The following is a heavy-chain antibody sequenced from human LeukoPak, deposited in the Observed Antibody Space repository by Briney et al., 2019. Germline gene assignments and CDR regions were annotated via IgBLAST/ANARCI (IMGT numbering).Heavy chain of an antibody. D-gene: IGHD2-21*02. CDR1: GFTFSSYG. J-gene: IGHJ4*02. V-gene: IGHV3-30*18. Sequence: PGGSLRLSCAASGFTFSSYGMHWVRQAPGKGLEWVAVISYDGSNKYYADYVKGRFTISRDNSKNTLYLQMNSLRAEDTAVYYCAKDFPAYCGGDCYSPKPLDYWGQGTLVTVSS. CDR2: ISYDGSNK. CDR3: AKDFPAYCGGDCYSPKPLDY.